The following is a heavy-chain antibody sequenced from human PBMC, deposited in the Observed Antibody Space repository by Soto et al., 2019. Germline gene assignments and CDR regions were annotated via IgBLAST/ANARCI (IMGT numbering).Heavy chain of an antibody. D-gene: IGHD6-13*01. J-gene: IGHJ5*02. CDR2: INHSGST. Sequence: SETLSLTCAVYGGSFSGYYWSWIRQPPGKGLEWIGEINHSGSTNYNPSLKSRVTISVDTSKNQFSLKLSSVTAADTAVYYCARVAAAGTNWFDPWGQGTLVTVSS. CDR3: ARVAAAGTNWFDP. V-gene: IGHV4-34*01. CDR1: GGSFSGYY.